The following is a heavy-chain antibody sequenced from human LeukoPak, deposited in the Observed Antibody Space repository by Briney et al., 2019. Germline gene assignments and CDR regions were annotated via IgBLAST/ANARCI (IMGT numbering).Heavy chain of an antibody. V-gene: IGHV4-61*02. CDR1: GASVNSGGYY. Sequence: SQTLSLTCTVSGASVNSGGYYWTWIRQAAGKGLEWIGRISSSGTTSYNPSLESRVTISIDTSKNQFSLKLRSVTAADTAVYYCATAPRYSTSWFPRGWFDPWGQGTLVTVSS. CDR2: ISSSGTT. CDR3: ATAPRYSTSWFPRGWFDP. D-gene: IGHD6-13*01. J-gene: IGHJ5*02.